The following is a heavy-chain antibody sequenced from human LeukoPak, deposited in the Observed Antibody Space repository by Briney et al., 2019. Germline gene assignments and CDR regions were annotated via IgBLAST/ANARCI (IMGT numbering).Heavy chain of an antibody. Sequence: SETLSLTCTVSGGSISSYYWSWIRQPPGKGLEWIGYIYYSGSTNYNPSLKSRVTISVDTSKNQFSLKLSSVTAADTAVYYCARLTYCGGDCSYFDLWGRGTLVTVSS. CDR3: ARLTYCGGDCSYFDL. CDR2: IYYSGST. J-gene: IGHJ2*01. CDR1: GGSISSYY. V-gene: IGHV4-59*08. D-gene: IGHD2-21*02.